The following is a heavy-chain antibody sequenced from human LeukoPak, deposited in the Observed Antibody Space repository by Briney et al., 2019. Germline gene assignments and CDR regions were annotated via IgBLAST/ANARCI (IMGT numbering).Heavy chain of an antibody. J-gene: IGHJ4*02. CDR1: GFTFSAYW. D-gene: IGHD2-2*01. CDR2: IRPDGSEK. CDR3: ARDGGSAMPFDY. Sequence: PGGFLRLSCAASGFTFSAYWMSWVRQAPGMGLEWVANIRPDGSEKYYVDSVKGRFAISRDSAKNSLYLQMNSLRAEDTAVYYCARDGGSAMPFDYWGQGTLVTVSS. V-gene: IGHV3-7*01.